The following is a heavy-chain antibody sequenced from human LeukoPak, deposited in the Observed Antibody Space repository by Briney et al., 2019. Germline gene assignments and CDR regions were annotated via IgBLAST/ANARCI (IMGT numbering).Heavy chain of an antibody. CDR3: AKVASGADY. CDR1: GXTFSSYG. D-gene: IGHD6-19*01. CDR2: IGDHGGST. J-gene: IGHJ4*02. V-gene: IGHV3-23*01. Sequence: GGSLRLSCAASGXTFSSYGMSWVRQAPGKGLEWVSAIGDHGGSTYYADSVKGRFTISRDNSKSTLYLQMNSLRAEDTAVYYCAKVASGADYWGQGTLVTVSS.